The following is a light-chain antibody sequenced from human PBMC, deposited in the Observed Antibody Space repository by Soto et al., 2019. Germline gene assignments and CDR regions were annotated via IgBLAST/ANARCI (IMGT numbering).Light chain of an antibody. J-gene: IGLJ2*01. CDR2: LNSDGSH. V-gene: IGLV4-69*01. CDR1: SGHSSYA. CDR3: QTWGTGIYVV. Sequence: QPVLTQSPSASASLGASVKLTCTLSSGHSSYAIAWHQQQPEKGPRSLMKLNSDGSHSKGDGIPDRFSGSSSGAERYLTIASLQSEDEDDYYCQTWGTGIYVVFGGGTTLTVL.